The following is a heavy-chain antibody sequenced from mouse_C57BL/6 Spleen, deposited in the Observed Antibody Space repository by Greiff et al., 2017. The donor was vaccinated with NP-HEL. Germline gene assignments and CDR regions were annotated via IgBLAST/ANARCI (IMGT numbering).Heavy chain of an antibody. D-gene: IGHD2-4*01. J-gene: IGHJ3*01. V-gene: IGHV14-4*01. Sequence: EVQLVESGAELVRPGASVKLSCPASGFNIKDDYMHWVKQRPEQGLEWIGWIDPENGDTEYASKFQGKATITADTSSNTAYLQLSSLTSEDTAVYYCTRGDYTWFAYWGQGTLVTVSA. CDR3: TRGDYTWFAY. CDR2: IDPENGDT. CDR1: GFNIKDDY.